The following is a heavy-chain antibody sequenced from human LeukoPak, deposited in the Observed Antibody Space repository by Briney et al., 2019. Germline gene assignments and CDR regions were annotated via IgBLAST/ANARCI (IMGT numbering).Heavy chain of an antibody. CDR3: AKEGDSSSWYDLYDY. D-gene: IGHD6-13*01. J-gene: IGHJ4*02. Sequence: GGSLRLSCAASGFPFSSYAMSWVRQAPGKGLEWVSGVTGSDGSTYYADSVKGRFTISRDNSKNTLYLQMNSLRAEDTAVYYCAKEGDSSSWYDLYDYWGQGTLVTVSS. V-gene: IGHV3-23*01. CDR1: GFPFSSYA. CDR2: VTGSDGST.